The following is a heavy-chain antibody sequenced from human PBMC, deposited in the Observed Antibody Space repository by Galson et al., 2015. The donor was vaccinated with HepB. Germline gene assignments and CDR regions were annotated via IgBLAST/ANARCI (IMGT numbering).Heavy chain of an antibody. V-gene: IGHV3-30*18. CDR1: GFTLSSYG. CDR3: AKDPPSGSVGLDY. J-gene: IGHJ4*02. Sequence: SLRLSCAASGFTLSSYGMHWVRQAPGKGLEWVAVISYDGSNKYYADSVKGRFTISRDNSKNTLYLQMNSLRAEDTAVYYCAKDPPSGSVGLDYWGQGTLVTVSS. CDR2: ISYDGSNK. D-gene: IGHD3-10*01.